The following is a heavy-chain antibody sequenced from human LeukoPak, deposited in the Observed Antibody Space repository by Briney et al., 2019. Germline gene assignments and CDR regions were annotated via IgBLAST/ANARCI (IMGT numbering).Heavy chain of an antibody. V-gene: IGHV1-46*01. D-gene: IGHD5-24*01. CDR2: INPSGGST. Sequence: ASVKVSCKASGYTFTSYYMHWVRQAPGQGLEWMGIINPSGGSTSYAQKFQGRVTMTRDMSTSTVYMELSSLRSEDTAVYYCARSQRWLQFRSYYYYMDVWGKGTTVTVSS. CDR3: ARSQRWLQFRSYYYYMDV. J-gene: IGHJ6*03. CDR1: GYTFTSYY.